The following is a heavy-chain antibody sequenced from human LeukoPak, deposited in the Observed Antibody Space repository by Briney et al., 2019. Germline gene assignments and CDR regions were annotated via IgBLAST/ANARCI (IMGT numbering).Heavy chain of an antibody. J-gene: IGHJ4*02. CDR1: GYTFTSYG. CDR2: ISAYNGHT. Sequence: ASVKVSCKASGYTFTSYGISWVRQAPGQGLEGMGWISAYNGHTNYAQKFQGRVTMTTDTSTSTAYMELRSLRSEDTAIYYCATEGKMVRGVYTDYWGQGTLVTVFS. D-gene: IGHD3-10*01. CDR3: ATEGKMVRGVYTDY. V-gene: IGHV1-18*01.